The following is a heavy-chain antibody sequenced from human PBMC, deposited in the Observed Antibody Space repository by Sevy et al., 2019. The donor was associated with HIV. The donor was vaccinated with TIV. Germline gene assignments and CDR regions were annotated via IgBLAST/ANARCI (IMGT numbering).Heavy chain of an antibody. D-gene: IGHD6-19*01. CDR3: AKDLISVAGFYAFDM. V-gene: IGHV3-9*01. Sequence: GGSLRLSCAASGFNFNEYAMHWVRQAPGKGLEWVSGITWNSDSVVYADSVKGRFIISRDKAKNSLYLQMNSLRPEDTALYYCAKDLISVAGFYAFDMWGQGTMVTVSS. CDR1: GFNFNEYA. CDR2: ITWNSDSV. J-gene: IGHJ3*02.